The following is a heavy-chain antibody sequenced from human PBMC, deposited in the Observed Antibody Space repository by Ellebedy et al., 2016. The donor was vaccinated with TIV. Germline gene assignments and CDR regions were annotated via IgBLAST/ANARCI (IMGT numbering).Heavy chain of an antibody. CDR3: AKDRGSRSSNYVSPMDI. V-gene: IGHV3-30*18. D-gene: IGHD6-13*01. CDR1: GFTFSSQW. CDR2: ISHDGENI. J-gene: IGHJ6*02. Sequence: GESLKISCAASGFTFSSQWMHWVRQAPGKGLEWVAFISHDGENILYADSVKGRVTISRDNSESTVHLQMDSLTVEDTGVYYCAKDRGSRSSNYVSPMDIWGQGTTVTASS.